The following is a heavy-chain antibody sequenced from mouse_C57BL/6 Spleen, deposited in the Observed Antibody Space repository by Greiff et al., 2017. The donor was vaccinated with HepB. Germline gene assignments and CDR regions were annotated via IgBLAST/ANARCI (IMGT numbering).Heavy chain of an antibody. D-gene: IGHD1-1*01. CDR3: ASAPYYYGSSYDWYFDV. J-gene: IGHJ1*03. V-gene: IGHV5-4*03. CDR1: GFTFSSYA. CDR2: ISDGGSYT. Sequence: EVKVVESGGGLVKPGGSLKLSCAASGFTFSSYAMSWVRQTPEKRLEWVATISDGGSYTYYPDNVKGRFTISRDNAKNNLYLQMSHLKSEDTAMYYWASAPYYYGSSYDWYFDVWGTGTTVTVSS.